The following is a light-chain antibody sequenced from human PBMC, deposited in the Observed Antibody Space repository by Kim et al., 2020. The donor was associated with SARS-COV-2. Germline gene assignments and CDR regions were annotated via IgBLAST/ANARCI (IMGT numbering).Light chain of an antibody. J-gene: IGKJ1*01. Sequence: ASVGDRVTITCRASQGISNYLAWYQQKPGKVPKLLIFAASTLQSGVPSRFSGSGSGTDFTLTISSLQPEDVATYYCQKYDSAPQTFGQGTKVEIK. CDR1: QGISNY. V-gene: IGKV1-27*01. CDR3: QKYDSAPQT. CDR2: AAS.